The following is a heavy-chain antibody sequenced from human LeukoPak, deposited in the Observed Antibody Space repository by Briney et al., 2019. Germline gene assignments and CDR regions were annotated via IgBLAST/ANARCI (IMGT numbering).Heavy chain of an antibody. D-gene: IGHD3-3*01. V-gene: IGHV3-11*04. Sequence: NTGGSLRLSCAASGFPFSDYYMTWLRQAPGKGLEWVSHISGGGTSIYYADSVKGRFTISRDDAKNSLYLQMNSLRAEDTAIYYCAGDDFPYYFEYWGQGALVTVSS. CDR3: AGDDFPYYFEY. CDR2: ISGGGTSI. J-gene: IGHJ4*02. CDR1: GFPFSDYY.